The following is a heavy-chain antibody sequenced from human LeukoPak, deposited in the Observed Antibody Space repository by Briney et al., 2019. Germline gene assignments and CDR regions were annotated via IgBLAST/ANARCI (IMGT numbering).Heavy chain of an antibody. D-gene: IGHD5-18*01. CDR1: GGCISSYY. J-gene: IGHJ6*03. CDR2: IYYSGST. V-gene: IGHV4-59*01. CDR3: ARTTEGGYTYDYFYYYYMDV. Sequence: SETLSLTCTVSGGCISSYYWSWIRQPPGKGLEWIGYIYYSGSTNYNPSLKSRVTISVDTSKNQFSLKLSSVTAADTAVYYCARTTEGGYTYDYFYYYYMDVWGKGTTVTISS.